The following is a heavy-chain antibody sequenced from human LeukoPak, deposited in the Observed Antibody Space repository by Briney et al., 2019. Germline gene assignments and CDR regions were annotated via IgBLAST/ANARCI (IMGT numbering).Heavy chain of an antibody. CDR1: GYSISSGYY. J-gene: IGHJ3*02. Sequence: SENLSLTCAVSGYSISSGYYWGWIRQPPGKGLEWIGSIYHSGSTYYNPSLESRVTISVDTSKNQFSLKLSSVTAADTAVYYCARHIVGATASDIWGQGTMVTVSS. CDR3: ARHIVGATASDI. CDR2: IYHSGST. V-gene: IGHV4-38-2*01. D-gene: IGHD1-26*01.